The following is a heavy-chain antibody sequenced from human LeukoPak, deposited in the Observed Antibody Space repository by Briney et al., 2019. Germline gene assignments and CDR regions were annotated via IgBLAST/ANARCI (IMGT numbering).Heavy chain of an antibody. D-gene: IGHD4-17*01. CDR3: ARDDYGDYYFDY. J-gene: IGHJ4*02. Sequence: GGSLRLSCAASGSTFSGHGMHWVRQAPGKGLEWVAVIWYDGTKKYYADSVKGRSTISRDNSKNTLYLQMNSVRAEDTAVYYCARDDYGDYYFDYWGQGTLVTVSS. CDR2: IWYDGTKK. CDR1: GSTFSGHG. V-gene: IGHV3-33*01.